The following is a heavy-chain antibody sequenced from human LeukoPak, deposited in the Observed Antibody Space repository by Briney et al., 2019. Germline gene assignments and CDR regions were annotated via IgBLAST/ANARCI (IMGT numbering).Heavy chain of an antibody. V-gene: IGHV3-9*01. J-gene: IGHJ4*02. CDR1: GFTFDDYA. CDR3: AKGLLYRGGSYYEAMVGDYFDY. Sequence: PGRSLRLSCTVSGFTFDDYAMHWVRHTPGKGLEWVAGITWNRDNIGYGDSVKGRFTISRDNVENVLYLQMNSLRPEDTALYYCAKGLLYRGGSYYEAMVGDYFDYWGQGTLVTVSS. D-gene: IGHD1-26*01. CDR2: ITWNRDNI.